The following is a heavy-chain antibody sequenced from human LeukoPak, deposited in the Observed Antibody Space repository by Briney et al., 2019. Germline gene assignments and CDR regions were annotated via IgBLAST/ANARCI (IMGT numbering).Heavy chain of an antibody. CDR1: GGSISSGSYY. CDR3: ARASIAARRTGLDY. J-gene: IGHJ4*02. CDR2: IYHSGST. Sequence: PSETLSLTCTVSGGSISSGSYYWSWIRQPAGKGLEWIGYIYHSGSTYYNPSLKSRVTISVDRSKNQFSLKLSSVTAADTAVYYCARASIAARRTGLDYWGQGTLVTVSS. V-gene: IGHV4-61*10. D-gene: IGHD6-6*01.